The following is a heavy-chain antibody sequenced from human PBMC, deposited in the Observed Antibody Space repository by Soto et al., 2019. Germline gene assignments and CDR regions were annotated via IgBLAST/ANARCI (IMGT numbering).Heavy chain of an antibody. CDR1: GFTFDDYA. D-gene: IGHD2-15*01. CDR3: AKDSEGSPNVLYFDI. Sequence: GGSLRLSCAASGFTFDDYAMHWVRQAPGKGLEWVSGISWNSGSIGYADSVKGRFTISRDNAKNSLYLQMNSLRAEDTALYYCAKDSEGSPNVLYFDIWGQGTMVTVSS. V-gene: IGHV3-9*01. J-gene: IGHJ3*02. CDR2: ISWNSGSI.